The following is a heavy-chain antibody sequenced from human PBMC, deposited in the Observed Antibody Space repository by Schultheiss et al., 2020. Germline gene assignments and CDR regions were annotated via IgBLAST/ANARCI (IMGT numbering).Heavy chain of an antibody. D-gene: IGHD5-12*01. Sequence: SETLSLTCTVSGGSISSSSYYWGWIRQPPGKGLEWIGRIYTSGSTNYNPSLKSRVTISIDTSKNQFSLKLSSVTAADTAVYYCARGGYDRYNWFDPWGQGTLVTVSS. CDR2: IYTSGST. CDR3: ARGGYDRYNWFDP. CDR1: GGSISSSSYY. V-gene: IGHV4-39*07. J-gene: IGHJ5*02.